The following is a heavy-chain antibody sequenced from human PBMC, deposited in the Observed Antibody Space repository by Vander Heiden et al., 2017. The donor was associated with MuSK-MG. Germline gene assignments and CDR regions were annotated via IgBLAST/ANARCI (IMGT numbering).Heavy chain of an antibody. J-gene: IGHJ3*02. V-gene: IGHV1-8*03. CDR3: ASRVATTEMGHDAFDI. Sequence: EVKKPGASVKVSCKASGYTFTSYDINWVRQATGQGLEWMGWMNPNSGNTGYAQKFQGRVTITRNTSISTAYMELSSLRSEDTAVYYCASRVATTEMGHDAFDIWGQGTMVTVSS. CDR2: MNPNSGNT. CDR1: GYTFTSYD. D-gene: IGHD5-12*01.